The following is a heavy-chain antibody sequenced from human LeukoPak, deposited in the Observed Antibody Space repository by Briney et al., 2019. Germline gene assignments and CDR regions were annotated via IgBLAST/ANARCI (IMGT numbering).Heavy chain of an antibody. Sequence: GGSLRLSCAASGFTFSSYTIHWVRQPPGKGLEWVAVISFDGSNKYYADSVKGRFTISRDNSKNTLHLQMNSLRAEDTAVYYCTTDLSGSYLVYWGQGTLVTVSS. V-gene: IGHV3-30-3*01. CDR3: TTDLSGSYLVY. CDR1: GFTFSSYT. D-gene: IGHD1-26*01. J-gene: IGHJ4*02. CDR2: ISFDGSNK.